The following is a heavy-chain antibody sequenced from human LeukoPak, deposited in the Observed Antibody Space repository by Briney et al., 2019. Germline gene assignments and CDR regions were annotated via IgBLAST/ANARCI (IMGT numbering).Heavy chain of an antibody. J-gene: IGHJ4*02. D-gene: IGHD2-15*01. CDR2: TRDAGSKS. CDR1: GFTFRNDG. V-gene: IGHV3-30*02. CDR3: ASGDCRGGRCSSGAY. Sequence: GGSLRLSCAASGFTFRNDGMHWVRQAPGPELGWGAYTRDAGSKSSYADSGKGRFTISRDNSKSTRYLQMSSLRGEDTAVYYCASGDCRGGRCSSGAYWGQGTLVTVSS.